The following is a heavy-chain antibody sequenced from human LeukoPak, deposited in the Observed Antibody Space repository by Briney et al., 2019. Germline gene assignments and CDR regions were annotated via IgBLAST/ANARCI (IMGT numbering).Heavy chain of an antibody. CDR1: GFTFSSYS. D-gene: IGHD3-3*01. V-gene: IGHV3-21*01. CDR2: ISSSSSYI. Sequence: GGSLRLSCAASGFTFSSYSMNWVRQAPGKGLEWVSSISSSSSYIYYADSVKGRFTISRDNAKNSLYLQMNSLRAEDTAVYYCXXGTXFGVVIGTDWGQGTLVTVSS. J-gene: IGHJ4*02. CDR3: XXGTXFGVVIGTD.